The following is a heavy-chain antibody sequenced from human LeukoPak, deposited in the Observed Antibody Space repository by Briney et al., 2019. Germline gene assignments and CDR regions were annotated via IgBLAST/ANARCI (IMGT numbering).Heavy chain of an antibody. J-gene: IGHJ4*02. V-gene: IGHV1-2*02. CDR2: INPNSGGT. Sequence: ASVKVSCKASGYTFTGYYMHWVRQAPGQGLEWMGWINPNSGGTNYAQKFQGRVTMTRDTSISTAYMELSRLRSDDTAVYYCARVMITFGGVIVLWGDYWGQGTLVTVSS. D-gene: IGHD3-16*02. CDR3: ARVMITFGGVIVLWGDY. CDR1: GYTFTGYY.